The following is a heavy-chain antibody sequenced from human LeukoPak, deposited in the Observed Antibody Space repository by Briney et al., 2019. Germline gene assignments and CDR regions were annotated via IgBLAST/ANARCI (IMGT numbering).Heavy chain of an antibody. CDR3: AKGWGSQSFFDY. J-gene: IGHJ4*02. CDR2: VTGSGGNR. V-gene: IGHV3-23*01. Sequence: GGSLRLSCVVSGFTFSNYAMSWVRQAPGKGLEWVSGVTGSGGNRYYADSVKGRFTLSRDNSKNTLDLQMNSLRAEDTAVYYCAKGWGSQSFFDYWGQGALVTVSS. CDR1: GFTFSNYA. D-gene: IGHD7-27*01.